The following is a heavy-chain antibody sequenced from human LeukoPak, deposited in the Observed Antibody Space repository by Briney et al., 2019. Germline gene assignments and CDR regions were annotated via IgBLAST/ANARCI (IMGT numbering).Heavy chain of an antibody. CDR2: ISGDGGST. D-gene: IGHD1-20*01. Sequence: GGSLRLSCAASGFTFDDYAMHWVRQAPGKGLEWVSLISGDGGSTYYADSVKGRFTISRDNSKNSLYLQKNSLRTEDTALYYCAMITGTADYWGQGTLVTVSS. V-gene: IGHV3-43*02. CDR1: GFTFDDYA. J-gene: IGHJ4*02. CDR3: AMITGTADY.